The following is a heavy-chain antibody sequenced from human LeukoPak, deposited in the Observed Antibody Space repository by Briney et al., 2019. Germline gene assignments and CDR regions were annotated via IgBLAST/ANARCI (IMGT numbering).Heavy chain of an antibody. CDR3: AKYLAATTESHLDY. CDR1: GGSISSYY. CDR2: IYYSGST. V-gene: IGHV4-59*01. Sequence: KASETLSLTCTVSGGSISSYYWSWIRQPPGKGLEWIGYIYYSGSTNYNPSLKSRVTISVDTSKNQFSLKLNSVTAADTAVYYCAKYLAATTESHLDYWGQGTLVTVSS. D-gene: IGHD6-13*01. J-gene: IGHJ4*02.